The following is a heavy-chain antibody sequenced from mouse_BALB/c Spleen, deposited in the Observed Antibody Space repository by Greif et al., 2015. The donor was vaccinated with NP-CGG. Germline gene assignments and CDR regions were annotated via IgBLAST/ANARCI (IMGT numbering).Heavy chain of an antibody. Sequence: QVQLHQPGAELVKPGASVKLSCKASGYTFTGYWMHWVKQRPGQGLEWIGEINPSNGRTNYNEKFKSKATLTVDKSSSTAYMQLSSLTSEDSAVYYCARYYDYGYYYAMDYWGQGTSVTVSS. V-gene: IGHV1S81*02. CDR1: GYTFTGYW. CDR2: INPSNGRT. J-gene: IGHJ4*01. CDR3: ARYYDYGYYYAMDY. D-gene: IGHD2-4*01.